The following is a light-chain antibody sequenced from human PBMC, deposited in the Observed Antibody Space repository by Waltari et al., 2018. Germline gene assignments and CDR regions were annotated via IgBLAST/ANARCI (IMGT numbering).Light chain of an antibody. J-gene: IGKJ4*01. CDR1: QSVSSN. Sequence: EIVMTQSPATLPVSPGQRATLSCRASQSVSSNLAWYQQEPGQAPRLLIYGASTRATGIPARFSGSGSGTEFTLTISSLQSEDFAVYYCQQYNNWPPPLTFGGGTKVEIK. CDR2: GAS. V-gene: IGKV3-15*01. CDR3: QQYNNWPPPLT.